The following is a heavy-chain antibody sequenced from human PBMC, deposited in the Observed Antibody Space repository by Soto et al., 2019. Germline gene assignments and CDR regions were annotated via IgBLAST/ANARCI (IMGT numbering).Heavy chain of an antibody. CDR2: INHSGST. V-gene: IGHV4-34*01. D-gene: IGHD3-22*01. J-gene: IGHJ4*02. CDR3: ARGRDYYDSSGYWNSNFDY. CDR1: GGSFSGYY. Sequence: PSETLSLTCVVYGGSFSGYYWSWIRQPPGKGLEWIGEINHSGSTNYNPSLKSRVTISVDTSKNQFSLKLSSVTAADTAVYYCARGRDYYDSSGYWNSNFDYWRQGTLVTVSS.